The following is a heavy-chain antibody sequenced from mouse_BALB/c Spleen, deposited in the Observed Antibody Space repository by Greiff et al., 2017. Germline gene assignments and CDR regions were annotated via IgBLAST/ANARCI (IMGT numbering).Heavy chain of an antibody. CDR2: ISDGGSYT. CDR1: GFTFSDYY. CDR3: ARDQGGYPAGFAY. Sequence: EVKLMESGGGLVKPGGSLKLSCAASGFTFSDYYMYWVRQTPEKRLEWVATISDGGSYTYYPDSVKGRFTISRDNAKNNRYLQMSSLKSEDTAMYYCARDQGGYPAGFAYWGQGTLVTVSA. V-gene: IGHV5-4*02. J-gene: IGHJ3*01. D-gene: IGHD2-2*01.